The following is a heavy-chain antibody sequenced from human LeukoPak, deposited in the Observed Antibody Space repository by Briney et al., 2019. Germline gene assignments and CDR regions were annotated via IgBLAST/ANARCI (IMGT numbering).Heavy chain of an antibody. Sequence: SETLSLTCAVYGGSFGGYYWSWIRQPPGKGLEWIGEINHSGSTNYNPSLKSRVTISVDTSKNQFSLKLSSVTAADTAVYYCALMTTVTTIRDYWGQGTLVTVSS. CDR3: ALMTTVTTIRDY. CDR1: GGSFGGYY. CDR2: INHSGST. D-gene: IGHD4-17*01. J-gene: IGHJ4*02. V-gene: IGHV4-34*01.